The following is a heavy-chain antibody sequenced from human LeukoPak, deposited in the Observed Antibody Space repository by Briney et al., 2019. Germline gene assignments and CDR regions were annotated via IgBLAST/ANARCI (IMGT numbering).Heavy chain of an antibody. V-gene: IGHV4-30-4*08. CDR2: IYYSGSI. CDR3: ASRTYYYDSSGPFNWFDP. Sequence: SETLSLTYTVSGGSISSGDYYWSWIRQPPGKGLEWIGYIYYSGSIYYNSSLNSRVTISLDTSKNQFSLKLSSVTAADTAVYYCASRTYYYDSSGPFNWFDPWGQGTLVTVSS. CDR1: GGSISSGDYY. D-gene: IGHD3-22*01. J-gene: IGHJ5*02.